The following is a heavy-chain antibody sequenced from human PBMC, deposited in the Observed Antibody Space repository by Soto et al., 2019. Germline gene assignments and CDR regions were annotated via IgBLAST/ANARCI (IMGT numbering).Heavy chain of an antibody. J-gene: IGHJ4*02. Sequence: PGGSLRLSCAASGFTFSTYAMSWVRQAPGKGLEWVSAISGSGGNTYHADSVKGRFTISRDSSKNTLYLQMNSLRAEDTAVYYCSKGPTIFGVVTFAGYYFHYWGKGTLVTVAS. CDR3: SKGPTIFGVVTFAGYYFHY. V-gene: IGHV3-23*01. CDR2: ISGSGGNT. D-gene: IGHD3-3*01. CDR1: GFTFSTYA.